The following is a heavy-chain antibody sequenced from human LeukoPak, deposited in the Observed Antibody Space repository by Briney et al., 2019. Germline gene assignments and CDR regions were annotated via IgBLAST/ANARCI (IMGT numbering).Heavy chain of an antibody. CDR2: IYYSGST. V-gene: IGHV4-39*01. CDR3: ARHPPVHKGEDWFDP. J-gene: IGHJ5*02. D-gene: IGHD3-16*01. CDR1: GGSISSSSYY. Sequence: RSSETLSLTCTVSGGSISSSSYYWGWIRQPPGKGLEWIGSIYYSGSTYYNPFLKSRVTISVDTSKNQFSLKLSSVTAADTAVYYCARHPPVHKGEDWFDPWGQGTLVTVSS.